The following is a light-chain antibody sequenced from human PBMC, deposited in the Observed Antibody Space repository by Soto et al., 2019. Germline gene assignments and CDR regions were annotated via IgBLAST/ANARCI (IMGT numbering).Light chain of an antibody. CDR2: DAS. CDR3: QQRGT. CDR1: QSVSSSY. Sequence: EIGLTQSPGTLSFSQGERATLSCRASQSVSSSYLAWYQQKPGQAPRLLFYDASTRATGIPAKFSASGSGTEFTLTISSLEPEDFAVYYCQQRGTFGQGTKVDIK. J-gene: IGKJ1*01. V-gene: IGKV3-20*01.